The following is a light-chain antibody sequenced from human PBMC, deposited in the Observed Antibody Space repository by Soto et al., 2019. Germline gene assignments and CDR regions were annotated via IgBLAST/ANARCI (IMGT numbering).Light chain of an antibody. CDR1: QSVSSY. J-gene: IGKJ1*01. V-gene: IGKV3-11*01. CDR2: DAS. CDR3: QQRSNWPTT. Sequence: EIVLTQSPATLSLSPGERATLSCRASQSVSSYLAWYQQKHGQAPRLLIYDASNRATGIPARFSGSGSGTDLTITISSLEPEDCEVYYCQQRSNWPTTFGQGTKVDIK.